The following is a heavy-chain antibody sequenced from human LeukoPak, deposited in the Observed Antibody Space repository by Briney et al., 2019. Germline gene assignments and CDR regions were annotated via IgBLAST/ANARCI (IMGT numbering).Heavy chain of an antibody. CDR1: GFTFSSYA. J-gene: IGHJ4*02. D-gene: IGHD4-17*01. Sequence: GGSLRLSCAASGFTFSSYAMSWVRQAPGKGLEWVSAISGSGGSTYYADSVKGRLTISRDNSKNTLYLQMNSLRAEDTAVYYCAKDPTDGDYVFDYWGQGTLVTVSS. CDR2: ISGSGGST. V-gene: IGHV3-23*01. CDR3: AKDPTDGDYVFDY.